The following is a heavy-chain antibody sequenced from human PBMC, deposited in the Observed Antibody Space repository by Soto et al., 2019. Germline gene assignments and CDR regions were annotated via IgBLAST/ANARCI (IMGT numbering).Heavy chain of an antibody. J-gene: IGHJ4*02. CDR2: IDPSDSYT. Sequence: PGESLKISCKVSGYSFTSYWISCVLQMPGKGLEWMGRIDPSDSYTNYSPSFQGQVTISAEKSINTDYLQWVGLKASDNAMYYCARLGYDSKTQFDLWGQGTLVTVYS. CDR1: GYSFTSYW. D-gene: IGHD3-22*01. V-gene: IGHV5-10-1*04. CDR3: ARLGYDSKTQFDL.